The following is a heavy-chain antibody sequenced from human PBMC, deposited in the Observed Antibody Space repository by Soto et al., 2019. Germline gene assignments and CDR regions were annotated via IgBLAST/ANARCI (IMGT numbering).Heavy chain of an antibody. V-gene: IGHV1-2*02. CDR1: GYTFAGYN. D-gene: IGHD6-19*01. Sequence: QVQLVQSGAEVKKPGASVKVSCEASGYTFAGYNMHWVRQAPGQGLEWMGWINSNSGDTNYAQKFQGRVTMTRDTAISTAYLELSSLRSDDTAVYYFSRIAVSGTCDYWCQGTLVTVSS. CDR3: SRIAVSGTCDY. J-gene: IGHJ4*02. CDR2: INSNSGDT.